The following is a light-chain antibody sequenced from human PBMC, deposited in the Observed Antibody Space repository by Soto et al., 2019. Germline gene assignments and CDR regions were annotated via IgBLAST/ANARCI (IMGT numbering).Light chain of an antibody. V-gene: IGLV2-8*01. J-gene: IGLJ3*02. Sequence: QSALTQPPSASGSPGQSVTISCAGTDSDIGGYNFVSWYQQHPGKAPKLMIYEVIKRPSGVPDRFSGSKSGNTASLTVSGLHTEDEAEYYCSSYSGSDNFVVFGGWTKLTVL. CDR3: SSYSGSDNFVV. CDR1: DSDIGGYNF. CDR2: EVI.